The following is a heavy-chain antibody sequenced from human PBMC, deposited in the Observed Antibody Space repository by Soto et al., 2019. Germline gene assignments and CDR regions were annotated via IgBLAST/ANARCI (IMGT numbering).Heavy chain of an antibody. CDR1: GYSFTDYH. V-gene: IGHV1-2*04. CDR2: INPKSGGT. J-gene: IGHJ6*02. Sequence: ASVNVSCKASGYSFTDYHIHWVRQAPGQGLELLGRINPKSGGTSTAQKFQGWVTMTTDTSISTASMELTRLTSDDTAIYYCARGDSTDCSNGVCSFFYNHDMDVWGQGTTVTVSS. D-gene: IGHD2-8*01. CDR3: ARGDSTDCSNGVCSFFYNHDMDV.